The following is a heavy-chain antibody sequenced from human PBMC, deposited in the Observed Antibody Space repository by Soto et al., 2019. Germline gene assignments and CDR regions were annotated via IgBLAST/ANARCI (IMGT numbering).Heavy chain of an antibody. D-gene: IGHD4-17*01. CDR1: GGSISSYY. CDR2: IYYSGST. J-gene: IGHJ4*02. CDR3: ARHWGYGDLHFDY. Sequence: ETLSLTCTVSGGSISSYYWSWIRQPPGKGLEWIGYIYYSGSTNYNPSLKSRVTISVDTSMNQFSLKLSSVTAADTAVYYCARHWGYGDLHFDYWGQGTLVTVSS. V-gene: IGHV4-59*08.